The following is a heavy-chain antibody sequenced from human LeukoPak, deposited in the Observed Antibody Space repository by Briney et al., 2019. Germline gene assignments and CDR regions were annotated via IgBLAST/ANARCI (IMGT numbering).Heavy chain of an antibody. CDR2: IKHSGST. D-gene: IGHD6-13*01. CDR3: ARVYTGIALQYGFDP. V-gene: IGHV4-34*01. CDR1: GGSFSGYY. J-gene: IGHJ5*02. Sequence: SETLSLTCAVYGGSFSGYYWSWIRQPPGKGLEWIGEIKHSGSTNYNPSLKSRVTISVDTSKNQFSLKLSSVTAADTAVYYCARVYTGIALQYGFDPWGQGTLVTVSS.